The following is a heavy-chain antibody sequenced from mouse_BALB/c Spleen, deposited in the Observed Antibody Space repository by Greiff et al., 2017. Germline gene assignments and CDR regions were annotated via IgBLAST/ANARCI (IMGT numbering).Heavy chain of an antibody. CDR1: GYTFTSYY. Sequence: QVQLQQSGAELVKPGASVKLSCKASGYTFTSYYMYWVKQRPGQGLEWIGEINPSNGGTNFNEKFKSKATLTVDKSSSTAYMQLSSLTSEDSAVYYCTRGYDWYFDVWGEGTTVTVSS. V-gene: IGHV1S81*02. J-gene: IGHJ1*01. CDR2: INPSNGGT. CDR3: TRGYDWYFDV. D-gene: IGHD2-14*01.